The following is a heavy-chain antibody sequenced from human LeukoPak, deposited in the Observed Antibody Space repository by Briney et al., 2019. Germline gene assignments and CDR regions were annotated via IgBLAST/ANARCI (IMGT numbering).Heavy chain of an antibody. Sequence: PGGSLRLSCAASGFSFSTYWMGWVRQAPGKGPEWVANINQHGSEKYYVDSVRGRFTISSDNSKNTVYLQMNSLRPEDMAVYYCAKALLYYDSSGYVDYWGQGTLVTVSS. V-gene: IGHV3-7*03. CDR3: AKALLYYDSSGYVDY. CDR2: INQHGSEK. CDR1: GFSFSTYW. J-gene: IGHJ4*02. D-gene: IGHD3-22*01.